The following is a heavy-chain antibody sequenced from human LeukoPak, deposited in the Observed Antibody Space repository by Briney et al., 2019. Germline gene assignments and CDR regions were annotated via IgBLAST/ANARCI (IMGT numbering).Heavy chain of an antibody. CDR1: GFTFSTYA. Sequence: GGSLRLSCGASGFTFSTYAMSWVRQAPGKGLEWVAFIRYDGSNKYYADSVKGRFTISRDNSKNTLYLQMNSLRAEDTAVYYCAKDLVAAEHLDYWGQGTLVTVSS. CDR2: IRYDGSNK. D-gene: IGHD6-13*01. CDR3: AKDLVAAEHLDY. V-gene: IGHV3-30*02. J-gene: IGHJ4*02.